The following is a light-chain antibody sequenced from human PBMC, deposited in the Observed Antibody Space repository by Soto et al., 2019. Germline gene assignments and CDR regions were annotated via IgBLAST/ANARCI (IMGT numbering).Light chain of an antibody. J-gene: IGKJ3*01. CDR2: DAS. CDR3: QQYDNLPRT. V-gene: IGKV1-33*01. Sequence: IQMTQSPSSLSASVGDRVTITCQASQDISNYLNWYQQKPGKAPKLLIYDASNLETGVPSRFSGSGSGTDVTFTISSLQPEDIATYYCQQYDNLPRTFGPGTKVDIK. CDR1: QDISNY.